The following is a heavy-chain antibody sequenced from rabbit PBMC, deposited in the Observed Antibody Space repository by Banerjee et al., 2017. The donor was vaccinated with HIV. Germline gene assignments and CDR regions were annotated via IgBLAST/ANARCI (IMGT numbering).Heavy chain of an antibody. Sequence: QSLEESGGDLVKPEGSLTLTCTASGFSFSNNYYMCWVRQAPGKGLEWIGCIYGGGSGSTYYANWAKGRFTISKTSSTTVTLQVTSLTAADTATYFCARGYDDYGDYPDWLDLWGPGTLVTVS. V-gene: IGHV1S40*01. CDR3: ARGYDDYGDYPDWLDL. CDR2: IYGGGSGST. D-gene: IGHD2-1*01. J-gene: IGHJ5*01. CDR1: GFSFSNNYY.